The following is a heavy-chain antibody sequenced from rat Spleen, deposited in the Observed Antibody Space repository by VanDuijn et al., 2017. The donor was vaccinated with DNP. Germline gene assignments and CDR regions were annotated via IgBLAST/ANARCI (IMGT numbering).Heavy chain of an antibody. D-gene: IGHD5-1*01. CDR1: GFTFSDYN. V-gene: IGHV5-7*01. J-gene: IGHJ2*01. CDR2: ISYDGSAT. Sequence: EVQLVESGGGLVQPGRSLKLSCAASGFTFSDYNMAWVRQAPKRGLEWVTTISYDGSATYYRDSVKGRFTISRDNTKNTLYLQMDSLRSEDSATYYCTAELGGYWGQGVMVTVSS. CDR3: TAELGGY.